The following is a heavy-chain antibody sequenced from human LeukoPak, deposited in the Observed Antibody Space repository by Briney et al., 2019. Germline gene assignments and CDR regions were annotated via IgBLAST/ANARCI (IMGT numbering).Heavy chain of an antibody. Sequence: GGSLRLSCAASGFXVSSNYISWVRQAPGKGLEWVSVIYSGGSTYYADSVKGRFTISRHNSKNTLYLQMNSLRAEDTAVYYCAREPRKYYYDSSGYYWGDAFDIWGQGTMVTVSS. CDR2: IYSGGST. D-gene: IGHD3-22*01. CDR1: GFXVSSNY. CDR3: AREPRKYYYDSSGYYWGDAFDI. V-gene: IGHV3-53*04. J-gene: IGHJ3*02.